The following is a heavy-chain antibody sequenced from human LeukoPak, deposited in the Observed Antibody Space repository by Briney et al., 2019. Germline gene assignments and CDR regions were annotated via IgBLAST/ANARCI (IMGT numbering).Heavy chain of an antibody. CDR2: IYSGGTT. Sequence: GGSLRLSCAASGFTVSSNYMRWVRQAPGKGLEWVSLIYSGGTTYYADSVKGRFTISIDNSKNTLYLQMNSLRAEDTAVYYCARETYCSGGNCYFGYWGQGTLVTVSS. J-gene: IGHJ4*02. CDR3: ARETYCSGGNCYFGY. V-gene: IGHV3-66*01. CDR1: GFTVSSNY. D-gene: IGHD2-15*01.